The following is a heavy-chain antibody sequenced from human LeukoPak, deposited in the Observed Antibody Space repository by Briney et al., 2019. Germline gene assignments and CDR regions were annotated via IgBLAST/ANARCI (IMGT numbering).Heavy chain of an antibody. V-gene: IGHV3-53*01. Sequence: GGSLRLSCAASGFTVNNNYMSWVRQAPGKGLEWVSVIYRGGSTYYADSVKGRFTISRDNSKNTLYLQMNSLGADDTATYYCARVRDGYNYYFQYWGRGTLVTVSS. J-gene: IGHJ4*02. D-gene: IGHD5-24*01. CDR1: GFTVNNNY. CDR2: IYRGGST. CDR3: ARVRDGYNYYFQY.